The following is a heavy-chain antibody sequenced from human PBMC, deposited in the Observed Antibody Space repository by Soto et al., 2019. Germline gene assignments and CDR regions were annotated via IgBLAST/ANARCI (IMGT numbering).Heavy chain of an antibody. Sequence: PGGSLRLSCAASGFTFSSYEMNWVRQAPGKGLEWVSYISSSGSTIYYADSVKGRFTSSRDNAKNSLYLQMNSLRAEDTAVYYCARGGRIAVPHWGQGTLVTVSS. J-gene: IGHJ4*02. CDR3: ARGGRIAVPH. CDR2: ISSSGSTI. D-gene: IGHD6-19*01. V-gene: IGHV3-48*03. CDR1: GFTFSSYE.